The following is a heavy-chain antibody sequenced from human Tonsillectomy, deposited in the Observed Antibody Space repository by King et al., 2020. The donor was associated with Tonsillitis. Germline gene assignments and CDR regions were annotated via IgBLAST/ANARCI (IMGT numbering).Heavy chain of an antibody. J-gene: IGHJ4*02. CDR1: GYTFTGYY. CDR2: INPNSGGT. D-gene: IGHD6-13*01. Sequence: VQLVESGAEVKKPGASVKVSCKASGYTFTGYYMHWVRQAPGQGLEWMGWINPNSGGTNYAQKFQGRVTMTRDTSISPAYRERSRLRSGDTAVYYCARDHGRIGAAGTVDYWGQGTLVTVSS. V-gene: IGHV1-2*02. CDR3: ARDHGRIGAAGTVDY.